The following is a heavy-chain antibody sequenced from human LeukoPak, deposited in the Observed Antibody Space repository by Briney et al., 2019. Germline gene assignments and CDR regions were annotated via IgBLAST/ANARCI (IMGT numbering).Heavy chain of an antibody. CDR1: GFTFSSYW. CDR3: ARDTYRQWLTQGGYFQH. D-gene: IGHD6-19*01. CDR2: ISSTSSYI. Sequence: PGGSLRLSCAASGFTFSSYWMSWVRQAPGKGLEWVSSISSTSSYIYYADSVKGRFTISRDNAKNSLYLQMNSLRDEDTAVYYCARDTYRQWLTQGGYFQHWGQGTLVTVSS. V-gene: IGHV3-21*01. J-gene: IGHJ1*01.